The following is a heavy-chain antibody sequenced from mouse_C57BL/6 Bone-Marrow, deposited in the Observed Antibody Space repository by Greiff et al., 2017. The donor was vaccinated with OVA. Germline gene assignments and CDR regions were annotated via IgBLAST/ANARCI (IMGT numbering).Heavy chain of an antibody. D-gene: IGHD2-1*01. CDR1: GYTFTSYW. CDR2: IYPGSGST. J-gene: IGHJ4*01. CDR3: ARNYGNYHYAMDY. Sequence: VQLQQPGAELVKPGASVKMSCKASGYTFTSYWITWVKQRPGQGLEWIGDIYPGSGSTNYNEKFKSKATLTVDTSSSTAYMQLSSLTSEDSAVYYCARNYGNYHYAMDYWGQGTSVTVSS. V-gene: IGHV1-55*01.